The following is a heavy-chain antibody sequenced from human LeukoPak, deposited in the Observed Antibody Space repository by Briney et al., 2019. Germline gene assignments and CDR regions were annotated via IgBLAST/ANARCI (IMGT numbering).Heavy chain of an antibody. CDR2: INPSGGDI. CDR1: GYTFTGYY. Sequence: ASVKVSCKASGYTFTGYYMHWVRQAPGQGLEWMGIINPSGGDIRYAQKFQGRVTMTRDTSTSTVYLELRSLRSEDTAVYYCARWDSSVGNAFDIWGQGTMFTISS. CDR3: ARWDSSVGNAFDI. D-gene: IGHD3-22*01. V-gene: IGHV1-46*01. J-gene: IGHJ3*02.